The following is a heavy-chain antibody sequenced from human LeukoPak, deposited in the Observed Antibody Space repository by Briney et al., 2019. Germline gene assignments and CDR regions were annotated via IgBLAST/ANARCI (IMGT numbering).Heavy chain of an antibody. D-gene: IGHD1-20*01. J-gene: IGHJ5*02. Sequence: SETLSLTCTVSGGSISSGSYYWSWIRQPAGKGLEWIGRIYTSGSTNYNPSLKSRVTISVDTSKNQFSLKLSSVTAADTAVYYCARDILEESITGTTRDIWFDPWGQGTLVTVSS. CDR1: GGSISSGSYY. V-gene: IGHV4-61*02. CDR2: IYTSGST. CDR3: ARDILEESITGTTRDIWFDP.